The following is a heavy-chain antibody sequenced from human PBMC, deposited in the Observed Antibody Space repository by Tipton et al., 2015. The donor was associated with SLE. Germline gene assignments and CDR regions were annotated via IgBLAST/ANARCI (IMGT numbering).Heavy chain of an antibody. CDR2: INHSGST. D-gene: IGHD3-3*01. J-gene: IGHJ6*03. V-gene: IGHV4-34*01. Sequence: TLSLTCAVYGGSFSAYYWSWIRQPPGKGLEWIGEINHSGSTNFNPSLKSRVTTSVDTSKNQFSLKLSSVTAADTAVYYCARVFVFGEVLAPQYYYMDVWGKGTTVTVSS. CDR3: ARVFVFGEVLAPQYYYMDV. CDR1: GGSFSAYY.